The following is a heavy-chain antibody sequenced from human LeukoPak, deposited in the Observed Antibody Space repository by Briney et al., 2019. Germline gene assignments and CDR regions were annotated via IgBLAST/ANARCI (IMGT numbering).Heavy chain of an antibody. J-gene: IGHJ6*03. CDR2: ISSSGSTI. CDR3: ARDIPYSSGWYWGEGYYYYYMDV. V-gene: IGHV3-48*03. CDR1: GFTFSSYE. D-gene: IGHD6-19*01. Sequence: PGGSLRLSCAASGFTFSSYEMNWVRQAPGKGLEWVSYISSSGSTIYYADSVKGRFTISRDNAKNSLYLQMNSLRAEDTAVYYCARDIPYSSGWYWGEGYYYYYMDVWGKGTTVTISS.